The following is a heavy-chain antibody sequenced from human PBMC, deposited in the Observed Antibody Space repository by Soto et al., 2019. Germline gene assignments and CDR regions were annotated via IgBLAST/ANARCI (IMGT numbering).Heavy chain of an antibody. V-gene: IGHV3-30*03. Sequence: QVQLVESGGGVVQPGRSLRLSCAASGFTFSSYAMHWVRQSPGKGLEWLAVISYDGKNRFYADSVKGRFTISRDDSRNKVYLQMNSLRAEDTAVYYCARAYYYDSSGSYQGDYCDYWGQGTLVTVSS. CDR3: ARAYYYDSSGSYQGDYCDY. CDR1: GFTFSSYA. J-gene: IGHJ4*02. CDR2: ISYDGKNR. D-gene: IGHD3-22*01.